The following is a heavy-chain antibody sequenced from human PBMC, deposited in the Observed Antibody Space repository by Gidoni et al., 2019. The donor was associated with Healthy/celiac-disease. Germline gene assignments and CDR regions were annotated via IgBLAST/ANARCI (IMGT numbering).Heavy chain of an antibody. Sequence: QVQLQQWGAGLLRPSETLSLTCAVYGGSFSGYYWSWIRQPPGKGLEWIGEINHSESTNYNPSLNSRVTISVDTSTNQFSRKLSSGTAADTAVYYCARGTGRGDCYSFDYWGQGTLVTVSS. J-gene: IGHJ4*02. CDR2: INHSEST. D-gene: IGHD2-21*02. CDR1: GGSFSGYY. V-gene: IGHV4-34*01. CDR3: ARGTGRGDCYSFDY.